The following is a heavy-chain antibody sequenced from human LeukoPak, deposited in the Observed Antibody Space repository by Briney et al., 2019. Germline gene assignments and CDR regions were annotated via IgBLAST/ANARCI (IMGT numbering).Heavy chain of an antibody. CDR3: ARFGDYIVVVPAASDAFDI. D-gene: IGHD2-2*01. Sequence: PGGSLRLSCAASGFAFSSYSMNWLRQAPGKGLEWVSSISSSSSYIYYADSVKGRFTTSRDNAKNSLYLQMNSLRAEDTAVYYCARFGDYIVVVPAASDAFDIWGQGTMVTVSS. CDR1: GFAFSSYS. CDR2: ISSSSSYI. J-gene: IGHJ3*02. V-gene: IGHV3-21*01.